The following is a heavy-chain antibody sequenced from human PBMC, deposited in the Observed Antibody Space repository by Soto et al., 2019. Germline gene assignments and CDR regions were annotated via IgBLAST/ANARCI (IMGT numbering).Heavy chain of an antibody. CDR3: AREIRTYYYDSSGYYWFDP. D-gene: IGHD3-22*01. Sequence: PGESLKISCAASGFTVSSNYMSWVRQAPGKGLEWVSVIYSGGSTYYADSVKGRFTISRDNSKNTLYLQMNSLRAEDTAVYYCAREIRTYYYDSSGYYWFDPWGQGTLVTVSS. CDR1: GFTVSSNY. V-gene: IGHV3-66*01. CDR2: IYSGGST. J-gene: IGHJ5*02.